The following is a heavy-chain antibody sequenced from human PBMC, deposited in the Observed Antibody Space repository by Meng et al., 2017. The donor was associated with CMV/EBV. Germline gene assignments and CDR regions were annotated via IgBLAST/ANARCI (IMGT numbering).Heavy chain of an antibody. D-gene: IGHD3-3*01. CDR1: GFTFSSYE. CDR3: ARVGSYDFWSGYHYYFDY. J-gene: IGHJ4*02. V-gene: IGHV3-48*03. Sequence: GGSLRLSCAASGFTFSSYEMNWVRQAPGKGLEWVSYISSSGSTIYYADSVKGRFTISRDNAKNSLYLQMNSLRAEDTAVYYCARVGSYDFWSGYHYYFDYWGQGTLVTVS. CDR2: ISSSGSTI.